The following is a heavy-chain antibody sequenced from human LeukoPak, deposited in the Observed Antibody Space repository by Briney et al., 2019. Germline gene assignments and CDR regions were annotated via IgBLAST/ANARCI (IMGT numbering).Heavy chain of an antibody. J-gene: IGHJ4*02. D-gene: IGHD2-2*01. CDR2: ISSSSSYI. CDR3: ARNLGYCSRTSCPWDY. V-gene: IGHV3-21*01. Sequence: GGSLRLSCAASGFTFSSYSMNWVRQAPGKGLEWVSSISSSSSYIYYADSVKGRFTISRDNAKNSLYLQMNSLRAEDTAVYYCARNLGYCSRTSCPWDYWGQGTLVTVSS. CDR1: GFTFSSYS.